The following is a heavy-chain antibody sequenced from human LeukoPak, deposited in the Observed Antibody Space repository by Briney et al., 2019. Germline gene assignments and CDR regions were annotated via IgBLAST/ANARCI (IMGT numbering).Heavy chain of an antibody. V-gene: IGHV3-48*03. CDR3: ASAWHLGIVVVMLDS. D-gene: IGHD3-22*01. Sequence: GGSLRLSCAASGFTFSSYEMNWVRQAPGKGLEWVSYISSSGRTIYYADSVKGRFTISRDNAKNSLYLQMNSLRAEDTAVYYCASAWHLGIVVVMLDSWGQGTLVTVSS. CDR1: GFTFSSYE. CDR2: ISSSGRTI. J-gene: IGHJ4*02.